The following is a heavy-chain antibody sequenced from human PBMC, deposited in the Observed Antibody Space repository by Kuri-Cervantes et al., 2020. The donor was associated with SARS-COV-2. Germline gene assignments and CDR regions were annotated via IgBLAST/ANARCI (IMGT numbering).Heavy chain of an antibody. Sequence: GGSLRLPCTASGFSISDRAYWMTWVRQTPGKGMEWVANKKHDGSERFYVDSVKGRFTISRDNAKNSLYLQMDSLRAEDKAVYYCTRDRSFTPDYRGQGTLVTVSS. CDR1: GFSISDRAYW. J-gene: IGHJ4*02. D-gene: IGHD3-10*01. V-gene: IGHV3-7*01. CDR2: KKHDGSER. CDR3: TRDRSFTPDY.